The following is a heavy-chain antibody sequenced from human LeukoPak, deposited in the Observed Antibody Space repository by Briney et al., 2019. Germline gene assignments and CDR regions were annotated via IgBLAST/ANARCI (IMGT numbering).Heavy chain of an antibody. Sequence: PGGSLRLSCAASGFTVSSNYMSWVRQAPGKGLEWVSVIYSGGSTYYADSVKGRFTISRDNSKNTLYLQMNSLRAEDTAVYYCAREQFFSWFFDYWGQGTLVTVSS. CDR2: IYSGGST. D-gene: IGHD6-13*01. CDR1: GFTVSSNY. J-gene: IGHJ4*02. CDR3: AREQFFSWFFDY. V-gene: IGHV3-66*01.